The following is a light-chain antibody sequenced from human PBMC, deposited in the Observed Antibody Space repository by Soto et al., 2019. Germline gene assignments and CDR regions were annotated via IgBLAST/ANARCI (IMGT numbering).Light chain of an antibody. Sequence: QSALTQPASVSGSPGQSITISCTGTSSDVGGYYSVSWYQQHPGKAPKLMIYDVTNRPSGVSNRFSGSKSGNTASLTISGLQADDEDDYYCSSYTSSSTDVFGTGTKLTVL. J-gene: IGLJ1*01. CDR2: DVT. CDR1: SSDVGGYYS. CDR3: SSYTSSSTDV. V-gene: IGLV2-14*03.